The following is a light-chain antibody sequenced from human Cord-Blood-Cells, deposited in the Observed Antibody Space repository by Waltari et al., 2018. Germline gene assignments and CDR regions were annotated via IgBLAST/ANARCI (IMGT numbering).Light chain of an antibody. CDR2: GKN. CDR1: SLRSYY. J-gene: IGLJ3*02. Sequence: SSELTQDPAVSVALGQTVRITCQGDSLRSYYASWYQQKPGQAPVLVIYGKNNRPSGIPDRFSDSSSGNTASLTITGAQAEDEADYYCNSRDSSGNHQVFGGGTKLTVL. CDR3: NSRDSSGNHQV. V-gene: IGLV3-19*01.